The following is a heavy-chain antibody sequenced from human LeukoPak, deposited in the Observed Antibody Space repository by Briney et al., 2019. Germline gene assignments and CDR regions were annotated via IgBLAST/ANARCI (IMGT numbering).Heavy chain of an antibody. Sequence: GGSLRLSCAASGFTLSSHGMHWVRQAPGKGLEWVAVISYDGINNYYADSLKGRFTISKDNSKNTLYLQMNSLRIEDTAVFYCARDRGSGSYYYNYDMDVWGQGTSVTVTS. D-gene: IGHD1-26*01. CDR2: ISYDGINN. J-gene: IGHJ6*02. CDR1: GFTLSSHG. V-gene: IGHV3-33*08. CDR3: ARDRGSGSYYYNYDMDV.